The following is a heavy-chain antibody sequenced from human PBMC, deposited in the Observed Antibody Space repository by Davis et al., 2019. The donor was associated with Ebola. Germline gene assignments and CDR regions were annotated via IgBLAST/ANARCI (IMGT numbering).Heavy chain of an antibody. J-gene: IGHJ6*03. V-gene: IGHV3-23*01. CDR2: ISGSGGST. D-gene: IGHD2/OR15-2a*01. Sequence: PGGSLRLSCAASGFTFSSYAMSWVRQAPGKGLEWVSAISGSGGSTYYADSVKGRFTISRDNSKNPLYLQMNSLRAEDTAVYYCAFPRGKIAYYYYYMDVWGKGTSVTVSS. CDR1: GFTFSSYA. CDR3: AFPRGKIAYYYYYMDV.